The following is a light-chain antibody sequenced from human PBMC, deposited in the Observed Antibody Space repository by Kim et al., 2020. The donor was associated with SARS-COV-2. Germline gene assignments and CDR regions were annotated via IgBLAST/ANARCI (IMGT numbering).Light chain of an antibody. J-gene: IGLJ3*02. CDR3: HSRDSSDNHL. Sequence: SSELTQDPAVSVALGQTVRITCQGDSLRRYYASWYQQKSGQAPVLVFYGKNNRPSGIPDRVSGSSSGNTASLTITGAQAEDEADYYCHSRDSSDNHLFGGGTELTVL. V-gene: IGLV3-19*01. CDR1: SLRRYY. CDR2: GKN.